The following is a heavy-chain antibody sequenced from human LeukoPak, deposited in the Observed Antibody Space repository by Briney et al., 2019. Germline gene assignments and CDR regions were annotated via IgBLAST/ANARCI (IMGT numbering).Heavy chain of an antibody. D-gene: IGHD5-24*01. J-gene: IGHJ4*02. CDR2: IDHSGST. V-gene: IGHV4-34*01. CDR1: GGSFSGYY. Sequence: SETLSLTCAVYGGSFSGYYWRWIRQPPGKGREWIGEIDHSGSTSYNPSLKSRVIISVDTSKNQSSLKVNSVTAADTALYYCASRRDGYVNPFDCWGQGTQVTVSS. CDR3: ASRRDGYVNPFDC.